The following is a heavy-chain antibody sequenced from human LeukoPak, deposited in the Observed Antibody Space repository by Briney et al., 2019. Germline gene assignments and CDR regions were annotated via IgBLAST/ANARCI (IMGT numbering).Heavy chain of an antibody. CDR2: TYYRSKWYN. Sequence: SQTLSLTCAISGDSFSSNSAAWNWIRQSPSRGLEGLGRTYYRSKWYNDYAVSVKSRITINPDTSKNQFSLQLNSVTPEDTAVYYCARVYRGNIAPLYYYGMDVWGQGTTVTVSS. CDR3: ARVYRGNIAPLYYYGMDV. D-gene: IGHD6-13*01. V-gene: IGHV6-1*01. CDR1: GDSFSSNSAA. J-gene: IGHJ6*02.